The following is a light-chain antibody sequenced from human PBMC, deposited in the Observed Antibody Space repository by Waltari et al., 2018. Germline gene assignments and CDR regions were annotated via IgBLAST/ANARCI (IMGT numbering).Light chain of an antibody. J-gene: IGKJ2*01. Sequence: EIVLTQSTATRSLSPGERATLSCRASQSVSSYFAGYQQKPGQAPRLRIYDASNRATGIPARFSGSGSGTDFTLTISSLEPEDFAVYYCQQRSNWPYTCGQGTKLEIK. V-gene: IGKV3-11*01. CDR3: QQRSNWPYT. CDR1: QSVSSY. CDR2: DAS.